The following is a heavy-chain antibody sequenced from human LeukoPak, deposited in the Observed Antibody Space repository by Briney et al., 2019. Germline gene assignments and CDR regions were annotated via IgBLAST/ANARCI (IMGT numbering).Heavy chain of an antibody. CDR3: ATAPRIVLMVYARYFDY. CDR2: FDPEDGET. Sequence: ASVKVSCKVSGYTLTELSMHWVRQAPGKGLEWMGGFDPEDGETIYAQKFQGRVTMTEDTSTDTAYMELSSLRSEDTAVYYCATAPRIVLMVYARYFDYWGQGTLVTVSS. V-gene: IGHV1-24*01. CDR1: GYTLTELS. D-gene: IGHD2-8*01. J-gene: IGHJ4*02.